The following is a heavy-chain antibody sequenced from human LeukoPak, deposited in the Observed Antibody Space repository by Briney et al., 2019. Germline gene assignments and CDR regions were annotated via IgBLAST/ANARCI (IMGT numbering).Heavy chain of an antibody. D-gene: IGHD2-2*01. J-gene: IGHJ1*01. CDR3: ARDYCSSTSCSEGNEYFQY. V-gene: IGHV3-11*01. CDR1: GFTFSDYY. CDR2: ISSSGSTI. Sequence: GGSLRLSCAASGFTFSDYYMSWIRQAPGKGLEWVSYISSSGSTIYYADSVKGRFTISRDNAKNSLYLQMNSLRAEDTAVYYCARDYCSSTSCSEGNEYFQYWGQGTLVTVSS.